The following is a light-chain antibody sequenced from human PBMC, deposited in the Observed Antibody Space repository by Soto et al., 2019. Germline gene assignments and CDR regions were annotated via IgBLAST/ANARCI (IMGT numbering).Light chain of an antibody. CDR3: QQYNRYSTWT. CDR2: KAS. V-gene: IGKV1-5*03. Sequence: DIQMTQSPSTLSASVGDRVTITCRASQSISSWLAWYQQKPGKAPKVLIYKASSLESGVPSRFSGSGSGTEFTLTISSLQPDDFRTYYCQQYNRYSTWTFGEGTQVEIK. CDR1: QSISSW. J-gene: IGKJ1*01.